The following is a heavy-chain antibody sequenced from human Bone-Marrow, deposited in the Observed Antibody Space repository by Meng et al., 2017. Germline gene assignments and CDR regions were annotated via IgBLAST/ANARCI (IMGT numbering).Heavy chain of an antibody. D-gene: IGHD3-3*01. V-gene: IGHV3-21*01. Sequence: GESLKISCAASGFTFSSYSMNWVRQAPGKGLEWVSSISSSSSYIYYADSVKGRFNISRDNAKNSLYLQMNSLRAEDTAVYYCARDSPYYDFWSGYLPPPYYYYYYGMDVWGQGTTVTVSS. CDR2: ISSSSSYI. J-gene: IGHJ6*02. CDR1: GFTFSSYS. CDR3: ARDSPYYDFWSGYLPPPYYYYYYGMDV.